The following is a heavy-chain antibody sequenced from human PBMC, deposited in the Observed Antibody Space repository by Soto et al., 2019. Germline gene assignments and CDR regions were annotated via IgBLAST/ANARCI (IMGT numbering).Heavy chain of an antibody. CDR3: AGGPKVVLVAATGYYYYYGMDV. J-gene: IGHJ6*02. V-gene: IGHV1-69*01. D-gene: IGHD2-15*01. CDR2: IIPIFGTT. CDR1: GGTFSSYG. Sequence: VQLVQSGAEVKKPGSSVKVSCKASGGTFSSYGINWVRQAPGQGREWMGGIIPIFGTTYYAQRFQDRVTITADESTSTAYMELSSLRSEDTAVYYCAGGPKVVLVAATGYYYYYGMDVWGQGTTVTVSS.